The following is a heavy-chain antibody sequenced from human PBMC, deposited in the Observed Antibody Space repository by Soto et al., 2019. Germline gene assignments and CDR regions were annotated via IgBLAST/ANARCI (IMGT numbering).Heavy chain of an antibody. J-gene: IGHJ4*02. CDR3: AHRILRTVFGLVTTTAIYFDS. CDR2: MYWDDDT. V-gene: IGHV2-5*02. Sequence: QITLNESGPTVVKPAESLTLTCTFSGFSLTTSGVGVGWIRQSPGKAQEWLALMYWDDDTRYSASLKSRLTITQDTSKNQVLLTMASVDPADTATYYCAHRILRTVFGLVTTTAIYFDSWGQGTPVVVSS. CDR1: GFSLTTSGVG. D-gene: IGHD3-3*01.